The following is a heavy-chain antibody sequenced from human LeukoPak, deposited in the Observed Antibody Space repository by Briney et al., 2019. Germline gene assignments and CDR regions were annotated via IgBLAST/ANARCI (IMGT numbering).Heavy chain of an antibody. D-gene: IGHD3-16*01. CDR1: GYTFTSYY. Sequence: ASVKISCRASGYTFTSYYIYWVRPAPGQGLEWVGIINPSDDSSNYAQKFQGRVTMPRDTSTSTVYMDLSSLRSEDTAVYYCARLGPSHFFDYWGQGTLVTVSS. V-gene: IGHV1-46*01. CDR2: INPSDDSS. CDR3: ARLGPSHFFDY. J-gene: IGHJ4*02.